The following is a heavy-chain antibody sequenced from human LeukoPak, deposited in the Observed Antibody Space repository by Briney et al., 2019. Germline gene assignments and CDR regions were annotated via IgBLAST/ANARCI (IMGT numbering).Heavy chain of an antibody. CDR2: IDPGDSDT. Sequence: GESLKISCKGSGYNFTTDWIAWVRQMSGEGLEWMGIIDPGDSDTRYSPSFQGQITISADKSIRTAYLQWSSLKASDTAMYYCARQPTVTTAALDIWGHGTMVTVSS. D-gene: IGHD4-17*01. V-gene: IGHV5-51*01. CDR3: ARQPTVTTAALDI. J-gene: IGHJ3*02. CDR1: GYNFTTDW.